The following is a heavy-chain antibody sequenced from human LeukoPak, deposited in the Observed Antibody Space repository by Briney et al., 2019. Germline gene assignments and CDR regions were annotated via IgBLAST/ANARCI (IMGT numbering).Heavy chain of an antibody. D-gene: IGHD6-13*01. V-gene: IGHV1-24*01. J-gene: IGHJ4*02. CDR3: TAITAAGQRGSSFDY. Sequence: ASVKVSCKVSGYILTEFSIHWVRRVPGKGLEWMGGFDPEDGETIYAQKFQGRVTMTEDTSSDTAYMELSSLRSDDTAVYFCTAITAAGQRGSSFDYWGQGTLVTVSS. CDR1: GYILTEFS. CDR2: FDPEDGET.